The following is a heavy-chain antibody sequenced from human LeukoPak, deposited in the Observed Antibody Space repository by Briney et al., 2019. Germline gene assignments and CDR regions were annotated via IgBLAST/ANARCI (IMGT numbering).Heavy chain of an antibody. Sequence: GASVTVSFKASGYTFTSYGISWVRQAPGQGLEWMGWISAYNGNTNYAQKLQGRVTMTTDTSTSTAYMELRSRRSDDTAVYYCAREGFGVVIRDGPYYMDVWGKGTTVTVSS. CDR1: GYTFTSYG. CDR3: AREGFGVVIRDGPYYMDV. V-gene: IGHV1-18*01. CDR2: ISAYNGNT. D-gene: IGHD3-3*01. J-gene: IGHJ6*03.